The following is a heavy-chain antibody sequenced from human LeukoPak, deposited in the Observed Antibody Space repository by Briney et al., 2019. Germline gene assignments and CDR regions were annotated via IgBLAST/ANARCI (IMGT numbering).Heavy chain of an antibody. V-gene: IGHV3-21*04. J-gene: IGHJ3*02. D-gene: IGHD1-26*01. CDR2: ISSSSSYI. Sequence: GGSLRLSCAASGFTFSSYSMNWVRQAPGKGLEWVSSISSSSSYIYYADSVKGRFTISRDNSKNTLYLQMNSLRAEDTAVYYCAKDRGSYYPDGAFDIWGQGTMVTVSS. CDR1: GFTFSSYS. CDR3: AKDRGSYYPDGAFDI.